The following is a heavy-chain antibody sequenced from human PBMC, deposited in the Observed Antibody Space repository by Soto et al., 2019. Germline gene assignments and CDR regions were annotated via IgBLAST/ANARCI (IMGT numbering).Heavy chain of an antibody. D-gene: IGHD4-17*01. CDR2: ISAYNGNT. CDR1: GYTVTSYA. J-gene: IGHJ6*03. V-gene: IGHV1-18*01. Sequence: SVKVSCKACGYTVTSYAISWARQAPGKGLEWMGWISAYNGNTNYAQKLQGRVTMTTDTSTSTAYMELRSLRSDDTAVYYCARDYGDSNYYYYMDVWGKGTTVTVSS. CDR3: ARDYGDSNYYYYMDV.